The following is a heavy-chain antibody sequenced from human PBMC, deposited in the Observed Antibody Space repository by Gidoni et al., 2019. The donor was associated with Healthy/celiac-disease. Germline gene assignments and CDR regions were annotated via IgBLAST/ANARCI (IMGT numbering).Heavy chain of an antibody. V-gene: IGHV6-1*01. J-gene: IGHJ5*02. CDR1: GDRFSINSAS. CDR2: TYYRSKWYN. CDR3: ARWGTGYSSSWTYTGWFDP. D-gene: IGHD6-13*01. Sequence: HVQLQQSGPGLVKPSQTLSLTCAISGDRFSINSASCNWIRQSPSRGLEWLGRTYYRSKWYNDYVVSVKSRITITLDTSKNQFSLQLNSVTTEDTAVYYCARWGTGYSSSWTYTGWFDPLGQVTLVTVSS.